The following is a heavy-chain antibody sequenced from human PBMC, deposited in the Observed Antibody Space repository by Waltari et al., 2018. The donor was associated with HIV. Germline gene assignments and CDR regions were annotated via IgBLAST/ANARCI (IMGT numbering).Heavy chain of an antibody. V-gene: IGHV4-4*08. Sequence: QVQLQESGPGLVKPSETLSFTCSVSGGSVRSFYWSWIRQPPGKGLEWIAYVHKSGSTNYNPSLKSRVTISVDTPKNQFSLKLNSVTAADTAVYYCARYSGSILAFDIWGQGTMLTVSS. CDR2: VHKSGST. J-gene: IGHJ3*02. CDR3: ARYSGSILAFDI. D-gene: IGHD1-26*01. CDR1: GGSVRSFY.